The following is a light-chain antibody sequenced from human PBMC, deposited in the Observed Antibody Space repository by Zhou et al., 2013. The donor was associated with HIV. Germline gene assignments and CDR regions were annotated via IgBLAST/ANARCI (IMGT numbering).Light chain of an antibody. CDR1: QGIANS. Sequence: DIQMTQSPSSLSASVGDRVTITCRASQGIANSLAWYQQKPGMAPKLLLHTASTLESGVPSRFSGSGSGTDYTLTISCLQPEDVATYYCQKYNSAPWTFGQGTKVEIK. J-gene: IGKJ1*01. V-gene: IGKV1-NL1*01. CDR3: QKYNSAPWT. CDR2: TAS.